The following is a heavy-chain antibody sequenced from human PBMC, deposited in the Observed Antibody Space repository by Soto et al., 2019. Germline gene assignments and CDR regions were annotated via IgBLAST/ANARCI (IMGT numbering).Heavy chain of an antibody. CDR1: GFTFSSYA. J-gene: IGHJ4*02. V-gene: IGHV3-23*01. CDR3: AKDQLRFLEVPYYFDY. CDR2: ISGSGGST. D-gene: IGHD3-3*01. Sequence: EVQLLESGGGLVQPGGSLRLSCAASGFTFSSYAMSWVRQAPGKGLEWVSAISGSGGSTYYADSVKGRFTISRDNSKNTLYLQMNSLRAEDTAVYYCAKDQLRFLEVPYYFDYWGQGTLVTVSS.